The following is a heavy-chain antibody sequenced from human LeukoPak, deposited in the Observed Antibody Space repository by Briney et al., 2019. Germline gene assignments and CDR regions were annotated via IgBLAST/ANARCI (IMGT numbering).Heavy chain of an antibody. V-gene: IGHV3-30*02. D-gene: IGHD3-3*01. CDR2: IRYDGSNK. J-gene: IGHJ4*02. CDR1: GFTFSSYG. Sequence: PGGSLRLSCAASGFTFSSYGMHWVRQAPGKGLEWVAFIRYDGSNKYYADSVKGRFTISRDNSKNTLYLQMNSLRAEDTAVYYCARDTATYYDFWSGYLLGDWGQGTLVTVSS. CDR3: ARDTATYYDFWSGYLLGD.